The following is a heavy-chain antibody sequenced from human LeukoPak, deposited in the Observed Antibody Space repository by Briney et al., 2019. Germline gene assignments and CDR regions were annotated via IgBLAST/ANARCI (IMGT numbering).Heavy chain of an antibody. D-gene: IGHD4-17*01. CDR2: INHSGST. CDR3: ASPIYGDYTENGFDI. V-gene: IGHV4-34*01. CDR1: GGSFSGYY. Sequence: TASETLSLTCAVYGGSFSGYYWSWIRQPPGKGLEWIGEINHSGSTNYNPSLKSRVTISVDTSKNQFSLKLSSVTAADTAVYYCASPIYGDYTENGFDIWGQGTMVTVSS. J-gene: IGHJ3*02.